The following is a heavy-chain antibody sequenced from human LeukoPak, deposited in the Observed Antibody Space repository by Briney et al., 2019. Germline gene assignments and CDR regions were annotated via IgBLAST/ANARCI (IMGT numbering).Heavy chain of an antibody. Sequence: GGSLRLSCAASGFTFSSYAMSWVRQAPGKGLEWVSAISGSGGSTYYADSVKGRFTIPRDNSKNTLYLQMNSLRAEDTAVYYCAKGFSSTTPRGYFDYWGQGTLVTVSS. CDR1: GFTFSSYA. J-gene: IGHJ4*02. CDR3: AKGFSSTTPRGYFDY. D-gene: IGHD2-2*01. CDR2: ISGSGGST. V-gene: IGHV3-23*01.